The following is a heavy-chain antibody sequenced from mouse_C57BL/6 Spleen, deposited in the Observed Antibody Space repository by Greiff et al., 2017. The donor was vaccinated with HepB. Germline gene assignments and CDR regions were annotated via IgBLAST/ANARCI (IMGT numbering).Heavy chain of an antibody. D-gene: IGHD2-4*01. CDR2: INPSTGGT. CDR3: ARLGYDYDEGNAMDY. Sequence: VQLQQSGPELVKPGASVKISCKASGYSFTGYYMNWVKQSPEKSLEWIGEINPSTGGTTYNQKFKAKATLTVDKSSSTAYMQLKSLTSEDSAVYYCARLGYDYDEGNAMDYWGQGTSVTVSS. V-gene: IGHV1-42*01. CDR1: GYSFTGYY. J-gene: IGHJ4*01.